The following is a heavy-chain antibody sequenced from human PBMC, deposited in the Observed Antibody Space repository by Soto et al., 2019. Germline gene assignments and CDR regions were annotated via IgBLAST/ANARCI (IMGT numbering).Heavy chain of an antibody. CDR3: AKDTQLFGCSSTSCYFALGYYYGMDV. D-gene: IGHD2-2*01. J-gene: IGHJ6*02. CDR1: GFTFSSYA. CDR2: ISGSGGST. Sequence: PGGSLRLSCTASGFTFSSYAMSWVRQAPGKGLEWVSAISGSGGSTYYADSVKGRFTISRDNSKNTLYLQMNSLRAEDTAVYYCAKDTQLFGCSSTSCYFALGYYYGMDVWGQGTTVTVSS. V-gene: IGHV3-23*01.